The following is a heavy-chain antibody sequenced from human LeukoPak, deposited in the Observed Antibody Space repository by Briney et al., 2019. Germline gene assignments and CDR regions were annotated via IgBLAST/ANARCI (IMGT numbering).Heavy chain of an antibody. J-gene: IGHJ4*02. CDR2: INHSGST. CDR3: ALLGGSGYDYRPFDY. D-gene: IGHD5-12*01. Sequence: SETLSLTCAVYGGSFSGYYWSWIRQPPGKGLEWIGEINHSGSTKYNPSLKSRVTISVDTSKNQFSLKLSSVTAADTAVYYCALLGGSGYDYRPFDYWGQGTLVTVSS. CDR1: GGSFSGYY. V-gene: IGHV4-34*01.